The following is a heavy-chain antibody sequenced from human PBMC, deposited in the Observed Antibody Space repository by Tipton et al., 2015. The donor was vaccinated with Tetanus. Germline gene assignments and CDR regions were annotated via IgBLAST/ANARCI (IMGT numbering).Heavy chain of an antibody. J-gene: IGHJ4*02. CDR1: GGSIRGGTFY. V-gene: IGHV4-39*01. CDR3: ARHQSGFFTPFDY. CDR2: IYESGDT. Sequence: TLSLTCTVSGGSIRGGTFYWGWIRQPPGKGLEWIGSIYESGDTYYIPSLKSRVTISVDTSKNQFSLNLTSMAAADTGVYYCARHQSGFFTPFDYWGQGNLVTVSS. D-gene: IGHD3-3*01.